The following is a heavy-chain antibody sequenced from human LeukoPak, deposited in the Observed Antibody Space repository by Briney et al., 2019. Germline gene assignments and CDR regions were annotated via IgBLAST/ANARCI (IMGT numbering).Heavy chain of an antibody. J-gene: IGHJ6*03. Sequence: GGSLRLSCAASGFTFSGYWMHWVRQVPGRGLVWVSLIHSDGSTIIYADSVKGRFTISRDNAKKTLYLQMDSLRVEDMAVYYCARGGGSAASGSQVRVDYMDVWGKGTTVTVSS. CDR1: GFTFSGYW. D-gene: IGHD3-10*01. V-gene: IGHV3-74*01. CDR2: IHSDGSTI. CDR3: ARGGGSAASGSQVRVDYMDV.